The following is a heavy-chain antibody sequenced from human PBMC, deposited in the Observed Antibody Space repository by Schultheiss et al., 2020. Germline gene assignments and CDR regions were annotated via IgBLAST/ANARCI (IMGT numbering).Heavy chain of an antibody. V-gene: IGHV4-30-4*01. CDR1: GGSISSGDYY. Sequence: SETLSLTCTVSGGSISSGDYYWSWIRQPPGKGLEWIGYIYYSGSTYYNPSLKSRVTISVDTSKNQFSLKLSSVTAADTAVYYCARVTVTTEYYYYGMDVWGQGTTVT. CDR2: IYYSGST. D-gene: IGHD4-17*01. J-gene: IGHJ6*02. CDR3: ARVTVTTEYYYYGMDV.